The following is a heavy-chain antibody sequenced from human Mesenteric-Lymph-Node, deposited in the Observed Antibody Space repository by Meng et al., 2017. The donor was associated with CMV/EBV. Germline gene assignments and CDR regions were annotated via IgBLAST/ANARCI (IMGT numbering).Heavy chain of an antibody. CDR2: MNPNGGST. V-gene: IGHV1-46*01. CDR1: GYIFTSYH. J-gene: IGHJ4*02. D-gene: IGHD1-26*01. Sequence: ASVKVSCKAFGYIFTSYHIHWVRQAPGQGLEWMGVMNPNGGSTSYAEKFQGRVTMTSDTSTSTVYMDLSSVRSEDTAVYYCARLTRTGGSHYYFDYWGQGTLVTVSS. CDR3: ARLTRTGGSHYYFDY.